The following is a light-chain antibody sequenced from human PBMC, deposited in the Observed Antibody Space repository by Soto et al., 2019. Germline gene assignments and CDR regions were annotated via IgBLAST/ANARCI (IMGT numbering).Light chain of an antibody. V-gene: IGKV2-28*01. CDR1: QSLLHSNGYNF. CDR2: LGS. J-gene: IGKJ1*01. Sequence: EIVMTQSPLSLPVTPGEPASISCRSSQSLLHSNGYNFLNWYLQKPGQSPQLLIFLGSNRASGVPDRFSGSGLGTDFTLKISRVEAEDVGVYYCMQALQTWTFGQGTKVEIK. CDR3: MQALQTWT.